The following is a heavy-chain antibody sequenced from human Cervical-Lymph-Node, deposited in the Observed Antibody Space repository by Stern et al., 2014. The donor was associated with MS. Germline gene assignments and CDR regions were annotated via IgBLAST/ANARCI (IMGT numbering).Heavy chain of an antibody. Sequence: QLVQSGSEFKQPGASVKISCKGCGYTFTAHAINWGRQVPGQGLECMGCINTNTGSPTFGHGFTGRFVFSLDTSVNTAYLQISSLKSEDTALYYCARLQGGPVTGALPNWGQGTLVTVSS. D-gene: IGHD6-19*01. CDR1: GYTFTAHA. V-gene: IGHV7-4-1*02. CDR2: INTNTGSP. CDR3: ARLQGGPVTGALPN. J-gene: IGHJ4*02.